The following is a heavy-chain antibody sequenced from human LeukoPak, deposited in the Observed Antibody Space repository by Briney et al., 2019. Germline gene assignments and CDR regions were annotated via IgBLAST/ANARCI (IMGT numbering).Heavy chain of an antibody. CDR3: ARARYDSSGYYPLGDY. Sequence: GGSLRLSCAASGFTFDDYGMSWVRQAPGKGLEWVSSITRSSIYIYYADSVKGRFTISRDNAKNSLFLQMNSLRAEDTAVYFCARARYDSSGYYPLGDYWGQGTLVTVSS. D-gene: IGHD3-22*01. V-gene: IGHV3-21*01. CDR1: GFTFDDYG. CDR2: ITRSSIYI. J-gene: IGHJ4*02.